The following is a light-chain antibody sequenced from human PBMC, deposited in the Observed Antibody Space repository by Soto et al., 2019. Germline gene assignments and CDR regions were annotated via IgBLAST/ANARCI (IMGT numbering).Light chain of an antibody. V-gene: IGLV2-14*01. CDR3: SSYTSSSSVV. Sequence: QSVLTQPPSVSGSPGQSITISCTGTSSDVGGYNYVSWYQQHPGKVPKLMIYDVSNRPSGVSNRFSGSKSGNTASLTISGLQAEDEADYYCSSYTSSSSVVFGGGTKLTVL. J-gene: IGLJ2*01. CDR1: SSDVGGYNY. CDR2: DVS.